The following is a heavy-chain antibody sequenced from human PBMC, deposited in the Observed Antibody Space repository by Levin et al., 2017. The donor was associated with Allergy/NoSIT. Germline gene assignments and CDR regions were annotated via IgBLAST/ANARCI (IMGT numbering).Heavy chain of an antibody. Sequence: SETLSLTCAVYGGSFSGYYWSWIRQPPGKGLEWIGEINHSGSTNYNPSLKSRVTISVDTSKNQFSLKLSSVTAADTAVYYCARGVSSSWSHFDYWGQGTLVTVSS. CDR1: GGSFSGYY. D-gene: IGHD6-13*01. V-gene: IGHV4-34*01. CDR3: ARGVSSSWSHFDY. CDR2: INHSGST. J-gene: IGHJ4*02.